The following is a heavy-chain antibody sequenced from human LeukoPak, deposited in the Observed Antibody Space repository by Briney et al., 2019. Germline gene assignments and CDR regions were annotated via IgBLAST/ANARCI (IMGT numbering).Heavy chain of an antibody. CDR1: GFTFSSYW. D-gene: IGHD6-6*01. CDR2: IRGDGSVK. V-gene: IGHV3-7*03. CDR3: GRSVAAPADY. Sequence: GGSLRLSCAASGFTFSSYWMNWARQAPGKGLEWVGNIRGDGSVKFYLDSVKGRFTISRDNTNSVSLQMNNLKAEDTAVYYCGRSVAAPADYWGQGTLVTVSS. J-gene: IGHJ4*02.